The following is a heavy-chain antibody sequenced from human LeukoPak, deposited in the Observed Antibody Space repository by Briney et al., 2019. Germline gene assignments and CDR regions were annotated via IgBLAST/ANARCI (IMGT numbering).Heavy chain of an antibody. Sequence: SETLSLTCTVSGASISSYYWGWIRQPPGKGLEWIGNIYYGENTYYNPSLKSRVTISIDTSKNQFYLELSSLTAADTAVYFCARRDDSSGYHKIFDYWGPGTLVTVSS. D-gene: IGHD3-22*01. CDR2: IYYGENT. V-gene: IGHV4-39*01. J-gene: IGHJ4*02. CDR3: ARRDDSSGYHKIFDY. CDR1: GASISSYY.